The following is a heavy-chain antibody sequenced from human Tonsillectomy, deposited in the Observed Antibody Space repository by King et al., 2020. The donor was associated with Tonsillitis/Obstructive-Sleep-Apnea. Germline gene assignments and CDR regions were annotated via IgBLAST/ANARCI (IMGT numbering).Heavy chain of an antibody. CDR1: GYSFPNYW. CDR3: ARHYYDTSGNHPLDY. Sequence: VQLVESGAEVKKPGESLRISCKGSGYSFPNYWITWVRQMPGKGLEWMGRNDPSDSYTKYSPSFQGHVTISPDTSISTAYLQWSSLKASDTAMYYCARHYYDTSGNHPLDYWGQGTLVTVSS. D-gene: IGHD3-22*01. CDR2: NDPSDSYT. V-gene: IGHV5-10-1*03. J-gene: IGHJ4*02.